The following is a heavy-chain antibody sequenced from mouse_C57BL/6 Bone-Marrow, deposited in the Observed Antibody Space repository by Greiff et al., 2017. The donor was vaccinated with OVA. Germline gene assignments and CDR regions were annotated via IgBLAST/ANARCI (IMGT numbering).Heavy chain of an antibody. V-gene: IGHV1-72*01. CDR2: IDPNSGGT. J-gene: IGHJ2*01. Sequence: VQLQQPGAELVKPGASVKLSCKASGYTFTSYWMYWVLQRPGRGLEWLGRIDPNSGGTKYHEKFKRRATLTVDKPSSTAYMQLSSLTSEDYAVYYCARTPVTTVVRRYFDDWGQGTTLTVSS. CDR3: ARTPVTTVVRRYFDD. CDR1: GYTFTSYW. D-gene: IGHD1-1*01.